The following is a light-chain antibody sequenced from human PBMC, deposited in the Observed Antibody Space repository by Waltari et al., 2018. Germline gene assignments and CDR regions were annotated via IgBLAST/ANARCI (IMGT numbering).Light chain of an antibody. Sequence: QSALTQPRSVSGSPGQSVAISCSGTSSDVGGYNYVFWYQQHPGKAPKLMIYDVTKRPAGVPASFSGSKSGNTASLTISGLQADDEADYYCCSYAGRNIYVFGTGTKVTVL. CDR2: DVT. CDR3: CSYAGRNIYV. V-gene: IGLV2-11*01. J-gene: IGLJ1*01. CDR1: SSDVGGYNY.